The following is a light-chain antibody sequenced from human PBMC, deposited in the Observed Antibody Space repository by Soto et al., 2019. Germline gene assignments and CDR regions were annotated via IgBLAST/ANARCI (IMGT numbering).Light chain of an antibody. CDR1: QGIRNY. CDR3: QKYNSAPRT. V-gene: IGKV1-27*01. CDR2: AES. J-gene: IGKJ1*01. Sequence: DLQMTQSPSSLSSYLGDSVTITCRASQGIRNYLAWYQQKTWKVPKLLIYAESTLQSGVPYRLSGSGSGTDLNLTISSLQPEDVATYYCQKYNSAPRTFGQGTKVDIK.